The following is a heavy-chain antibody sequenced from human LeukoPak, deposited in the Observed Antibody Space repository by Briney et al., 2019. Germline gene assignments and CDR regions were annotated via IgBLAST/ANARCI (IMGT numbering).Heavy chain of an antibody. CDR3: ATGDYGDYYDY. CDR1: GYIFTGYY. V-gene: IGHV1-18*04. CDR2: ISAYNGNT. Sequence: ASVKVSCKASGYIFTGYYMHWVRQAPGQGLEWMGWISAYNGNTNYAQKLQGRVTMTTDTSTSTAYMELRSLRSDDTAVYYCATGDYGDYYDYWGQGTLVTVSS. D-gene: IGHD4-17*01. J-gene: IGHJ4*02.